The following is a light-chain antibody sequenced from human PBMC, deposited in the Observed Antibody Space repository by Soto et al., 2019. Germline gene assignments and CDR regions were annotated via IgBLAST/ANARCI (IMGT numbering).Light chain of an antibody. CDR1: QGMGNA. Sequence: MQITQSPSSLSASVVGRVTLSCRASQGMGNALGGYQQKPGKPPKVLIYGASNLQSGVPPRFSGSGSGTDFTLAISSLQPEDSATYYCLQDSNYPWTFGQGTKVDIK. CDR3: LQDSNYPWT. V-gene: IGKV1-6*01. CDR2: GAS. J-gene: IGKJ1*01.